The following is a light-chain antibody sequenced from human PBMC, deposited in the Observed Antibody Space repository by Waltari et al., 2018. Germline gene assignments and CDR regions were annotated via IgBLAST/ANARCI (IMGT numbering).Light chain of an antibody. CDR1: SSDFGGYYC. J-gene: IGLJ2*01. Sequence: QSALTQPPSASGSPGQSVSISCTGTSSDFGGYYCVPWYQQHPGKAPKHLIYEVNKRPSGVPDRFSGSKSGSTASLTVSGLRAEDEADYYCSSYAGSNNLIFGGGTKLAVL. CDR2: EVN. V-gene: IGLV2-8*01. CDR3: SSYAGSNNLI.